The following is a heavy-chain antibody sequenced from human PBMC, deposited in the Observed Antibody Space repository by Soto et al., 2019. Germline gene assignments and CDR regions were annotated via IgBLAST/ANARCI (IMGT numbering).Heavy chain of an antibody. CDR1: GGSMRNYF. D-gene: IGHD6-13*01. CDR3: AAGEASSRNLAPYYLNF. CDR2: IHYSGANSVFS. J-gene: IGHJ4*02. V-gene: IGHV4-59*01. Sequence: PSETLSLPCTLSGGSMRNYFWTWIRQPPGKGLEWVGYIHYSGANSVFSSYNPSLRGRVTISEETSKNQFSLKLLSVTSADTAVYFCAAGEASSRNLAPYYLNFWGQGTLVTVSS.